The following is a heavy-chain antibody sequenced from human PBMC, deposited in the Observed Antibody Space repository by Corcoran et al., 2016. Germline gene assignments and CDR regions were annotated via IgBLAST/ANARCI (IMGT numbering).Heavy chain of an antibody. CDR1: GFTFSSSG. V-gene: IGHV3-30*03. CDR2: ISYDGSNK. CDR3: AREGIVVVISFDY. Sequence: QVQLVESGGGVVQPGRSLRLSCAASGFTFSSSGMHWVRQAPGKGLEWVAVISYDGSNKYYADSVKGRFTISRDNSKNTLYLQMNSLRAEVTAVYYCAREGIVVVISFDYWGQGTLVTVSS. J-gene: IGHJ4*02. D-gene: IGHD3-22*01.